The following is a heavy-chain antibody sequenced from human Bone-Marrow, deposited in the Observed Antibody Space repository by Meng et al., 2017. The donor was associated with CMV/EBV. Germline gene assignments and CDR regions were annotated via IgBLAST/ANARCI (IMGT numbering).Heavy chain of an antibody. CDR3: ANLHTGVHPY. CDR2: ISGSGDST. V-gene: IGHV3-23*01. Sequence: GESLKISCAASGFTFSSYWMSWVRQAPGKGLEWVSSISGSGDSTYYADSVKGRFTISRDNSKSTLYLQMNSLRAEDTAVYHCANLHTGVHPYWGQGTLVTVSS. D-gene: IGHD2-8*02. CDR1: GFTFSSYW. J-gene: IGHJ4*02.